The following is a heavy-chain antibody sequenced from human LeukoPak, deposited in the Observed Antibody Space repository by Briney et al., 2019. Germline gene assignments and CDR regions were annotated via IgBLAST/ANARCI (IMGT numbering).Heavy chain of an antibody. J-gene: IGHJ4*02. CDR3: ARDRAYKAFDY. V-gene: IGHV3-7*01. CDR1: GFTFINSW. D-gene: IGHD5-24*01. CDR2: ITPNGSEK. Sequence: GGSLRLSCSASGFTFINSWMNWVRQAPGKGLEWVASITPNGSEKYYVDSVRGRFTISRDDDKNSVYLQMNSLRAEDTAVYYCARDRAYKAFDYWGQGNLVSVSS.